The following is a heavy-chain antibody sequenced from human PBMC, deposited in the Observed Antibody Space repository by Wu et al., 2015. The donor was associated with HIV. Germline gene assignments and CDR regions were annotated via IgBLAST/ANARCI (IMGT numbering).Heavy chain of an antibody. J-gene: IGHJ2*01. D-gene: IGHD5-18*01. CDR3: ARGGRIQLWHFDL. Sequence: QVQLQQWGAGLLKPSETLSLTCAVYGGSFSDYYWNWIRQPPGKGLEWIGEINHSGSTNYNPSLKSRVTMSVDTSKSQFSLKLNSVTAADTAVYYCARGGRIQLWHFDLWGRGTLVTVSS. CDR2: INHSGST. V-gene: IGHV4-34*01. CDR1: GGSFSDYY.